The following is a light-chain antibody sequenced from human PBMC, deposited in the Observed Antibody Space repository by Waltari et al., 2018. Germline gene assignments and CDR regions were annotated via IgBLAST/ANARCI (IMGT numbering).Light chain of an antibody. CDR3: SSQSSNDVVL. J-gene: IGLJ2*01. V-gene: IGLV2-14*01. CDR1: SLDVGGYNS. CDR2: DVI. Sequence: QSALTQPASVSGSPGQSVTIFRAGTSLDVGGYNSVAWYQEHPGQAPRVIIYDVIDRPSGVSDRFSGSKSGNTASLTISGLQAEDEADYYCSSQSSNDVVLFGGGTKLTVL.